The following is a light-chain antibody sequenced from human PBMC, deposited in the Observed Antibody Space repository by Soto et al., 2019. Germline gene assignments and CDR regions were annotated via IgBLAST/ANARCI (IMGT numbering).Light chain of an antibody. V-gene: IGLV1-44*01. CDR3: AAWDDSLNARGV. J-gene: IGLJ3*02. Sequence: QAVVTQPPSASGTPGQRVTISCSGSRSNIGSNAVSWYQQLPGTAPKLLIYNDNQRPSGVPDRFSASKSGTSASLAISGPQSEDEADYYCAAWDDSLNARGVFGGGTKLTVL. CDR1: RSNIGSNA. CDR2: NDN.